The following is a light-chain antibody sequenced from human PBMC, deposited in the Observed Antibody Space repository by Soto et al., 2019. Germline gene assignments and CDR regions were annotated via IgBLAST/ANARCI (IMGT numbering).Light chain of an antibody. CDR2: KAS. CDR3: QQYNSYWYT. Sequence: DIQMTQSPSTLSASVGDRVTITCRASQSISSWLAWYQQKPGKAPKLLIYKASSLESGVPSRFSGSGSGTEFTLTISSLQPDDFATYYCQQYNSYWYTFGRGTKLEIK. V-gene: IGKV1-5*03. J-gene: IGKJ2*01. CDR1: QSISSW.